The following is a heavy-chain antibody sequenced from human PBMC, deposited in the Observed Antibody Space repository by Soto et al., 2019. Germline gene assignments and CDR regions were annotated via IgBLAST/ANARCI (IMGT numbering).Heavy chain of an antibody. CDR3: NFGGYSLNF. J-gene: IGHJ4*02. V-gene: IGHV4-34*01. D-gene: IGHD6-19*01. CDR2: INHSGST. Sequence: PSGTLSLTCAVYGGSFSGYYWSWIRQPPGKGLEWIGEINHSGSTNYNPSLKSRVTISVDTSKNQFSLKLSSVTAADTAVYYCNFGGYSLNFWGQETLDPFSS. CDR1: GGSFSGYY.